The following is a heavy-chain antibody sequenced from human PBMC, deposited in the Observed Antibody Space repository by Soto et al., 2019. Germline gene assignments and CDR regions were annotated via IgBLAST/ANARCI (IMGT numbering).Heavy chain of an antibody. V-gene: IGHV4-59*12. CDR1: GGSISFYH. J-gene: IGHJ6*02. D-gene: IGHD2-15*01. Sequence: PSETLSLTCTVSGGSISFYHWSWIRQPPGKGLECIGYIYYSGSTNYNPSLKSRVTISADTSKNQFSLRLTSVTAADTAVYYCARDWLGCSGDSCHPGSPGYYYYGMDVWGQGTTVTVSS. CDR3: ARDWLGCSGDSCHPGSPGYYYYGMDV. CDR2: IYYSGST.